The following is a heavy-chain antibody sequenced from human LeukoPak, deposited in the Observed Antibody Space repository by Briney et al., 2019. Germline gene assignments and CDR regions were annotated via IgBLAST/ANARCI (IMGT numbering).Heavy chain of an antibody. D-gene: IGHD4-11*01. V-gene: IGHV1-2*02. CDR3: ARVQEEYYYYGMDV. J-gene: IGHJ6*02. CDR2: INPNSGGT. Sequence: GPVKVPCKASGYTFTGYYMHWVRQAPGQGLEWMGWINPNSGGTNYAQKFQGRVTMTRDTSISTAYMELSRLRSDDTAVYYCARVQEEYYYYGMDVWGQGTTVTVSS. CDR1: GYTFTGYY.